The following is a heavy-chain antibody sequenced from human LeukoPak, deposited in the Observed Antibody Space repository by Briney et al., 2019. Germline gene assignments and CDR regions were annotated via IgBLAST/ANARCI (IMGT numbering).Heavy chain of an antibody. CDR1: GGSISSYY. J-gene: IGHJ4*02. CDR3: ARDVLRYSSGSYFDY. V-gene: IGHV4-4*07. CDR2: IYTSGST. Sequence: SETLSLTCTVSGGSISSYYWSWIRQPAGKGLEWIGRIYTSGSTNYNPSLKSRVTMPVDTSKNQFSLKLSSVTAADTAVYYCARDVLRYSSGSYFDYWGQGTLVTVSS. D-gene: IGHD3-9*01.